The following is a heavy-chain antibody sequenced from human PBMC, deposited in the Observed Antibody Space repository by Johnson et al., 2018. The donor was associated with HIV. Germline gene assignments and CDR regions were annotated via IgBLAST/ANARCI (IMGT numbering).Heavy chain of an antibody. J-gene: IGHJ3*02. CDR3: ARYSSGWQGLDAFDI. V-gene: IGHV3-9*01. D-gene: IGHD6-19*01. Sequence: VQLVESGGGVVQPGRSLRLSCAASGFTFSSNPMHWVRQAPGKGLEWVSGISWNSGSIGYADSVKGRFTISRDNAKNTLYLQMNSLRAEDTAVYYCARYSSGWQGLDAFDIWGQGTMVTVSS. CDR1: GFTFSSNP. CDR2: ISWNSGSI.